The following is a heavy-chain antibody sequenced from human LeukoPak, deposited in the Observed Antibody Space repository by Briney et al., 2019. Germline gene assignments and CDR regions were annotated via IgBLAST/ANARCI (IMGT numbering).Heavy chain of an antibody. CDR1: GGSISSYY. V-gene: IGHV4-59*01. J-gene: IGHJ4*02. Sequence: SETLSLTCTVSGGSISSYYWSWIRQPPGKGLEWIGYIYDSGSTNYNPSLKSRVTISVDTSKNQFSLKLSSVTAADTAVYYCAKGRITVDYWGQGTLVTVSS. D-gene: IGHD3-10*01. CDR2: IYDSGST. CDR3: AKGRITVDY.